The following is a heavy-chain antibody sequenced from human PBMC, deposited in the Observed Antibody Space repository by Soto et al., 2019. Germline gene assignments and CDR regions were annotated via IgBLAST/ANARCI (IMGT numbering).Heavy chain of an antibody. CDR1: GGSISSGGYY. D-gene: IGHD3-22*01. V-gene: IGHV4-31*03. CDR3: ASDLGSEQWFFDS. CDR2: ISYSGSN. J-gene: IGHJ4*02. Sequence: QVQLQESGPGLVEPSQTLSLTCTVSGGSISSGGYYWSWIRQHTGKGLEWIGYISYSGSNYYNPSLKSRVTMSVDTSKNKFSLKLTSVTAADTAVYYCASDLGSEQWFFDSWGQGSLVTVSS.